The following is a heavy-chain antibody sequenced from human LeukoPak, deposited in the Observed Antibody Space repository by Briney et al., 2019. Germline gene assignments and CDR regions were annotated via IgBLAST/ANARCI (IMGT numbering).Heavy chain of an antibody. V-gene: IGHV4-61*02. CDR3: ASTMVRGDVDWFDP. Sequence: SQTLSLTCTVSGGSISSATYYWSWIRQPAGKGLEWIGRIYTSGSTNYNPSLKSRVTMSVDTSKNQFSLKLSSVTAADTAVYYCASTMVRGDVDWFDPWGQGTLVTVSS. D-gene: IGHD3-10*01. J-gene: IGHJ5*02. CDR1: GGSISSATYY. CDR2: IYTSGST.